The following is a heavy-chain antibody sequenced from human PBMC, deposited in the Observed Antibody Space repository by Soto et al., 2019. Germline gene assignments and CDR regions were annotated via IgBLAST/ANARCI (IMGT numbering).Heavy chain of an antibody. V-gene: IGHV3-53*01. Sequence: EVQPVESGGGLIQPGGSLRLSCAASGFTISGNYVTWVRQAPGKGLEWVSVIFSGDNTFYSDSVKGRFTISRDSSKNTVYLQMNRLRGDDTAVYFCATGLTLPVRPSFDTWGQGTLLTVSS. CDR3: ATGLTLPVRPSFDT. CDR1: GFTISGNY. D-gene: IGHD2-21*02. CDR2: IFSGDNT. J-gene: IGHJ5*02.